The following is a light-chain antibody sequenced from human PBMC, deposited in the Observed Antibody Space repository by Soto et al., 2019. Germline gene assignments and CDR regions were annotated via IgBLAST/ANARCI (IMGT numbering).Light chain of an antibody. CDR2: AAS. CDR3: QQSSSLPFT. V-gene: IGKV1-12*01. Sequence: DIQMTQSPSSVSASVGDRATITCRASQGISSWLAWYQQKPVKAPTLLIYAASSMQSGVPSRFSGSGSGTHFTLTISSLQPEVFATYYCQQSSSLPFTFGQGTKVE. CDR1: QGISSW. J-gene: IGKJ4*01.